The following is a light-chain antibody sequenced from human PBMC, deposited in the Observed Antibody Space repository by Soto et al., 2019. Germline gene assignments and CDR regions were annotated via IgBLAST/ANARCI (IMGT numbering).Light chain of an antibody. CDR3: SSYSISTAYL. CDR1: SSDVGGYDY. J-gene: IGLJ1*01. Sequence: QSAPTQPASVSGSPGQSITISCTGTSSDVGGYDYVSWYQLHPGKAPKLMVFEVSNRPSGVSYRFSGSKSGNTASPTISGLQAEDEADYFCSSYSISTAYLFGTGTKV. V-gene: IGLV2-14*01. CDR2: EVS.